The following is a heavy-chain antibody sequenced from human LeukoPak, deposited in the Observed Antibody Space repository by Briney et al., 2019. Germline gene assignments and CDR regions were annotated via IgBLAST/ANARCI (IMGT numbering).Heavy chain of an antibody. J-gene: IGHJ6*02. V-gene: IGHV3-9*01. CDR2: ISWNSGSI. CDR1: GFTFDDYA. CDR3: AKEGYYGMDV. Sequence: GGSLRLSCAASGFTFDDYAMHWVRQAPGKGLEWVSGISWNSGSIGYADSVKGRFTISRGNAKNSLYLQMNSLRAEDTALYYCAKEGYYGMDVWGQGTTVTVSS.